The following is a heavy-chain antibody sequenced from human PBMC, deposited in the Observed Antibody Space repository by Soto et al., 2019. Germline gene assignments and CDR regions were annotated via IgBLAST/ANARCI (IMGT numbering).Heavy chain of an antibody. Sequence: ASVKVSCKASGGTFSSYAISWVRQAPGQGLEWMGGIIPIFGTANYAQKFQGRVTITADESTSTAYMELSSLGSEDTAVYYCARVGKSHYDFWSGLSQSVKGYYYYGMDVWGQGTTGTVSS. V-gene: IGHV1-69*13. J-gene: IGHJ6*02. D-gene: IGHD3-3*01. CDR3: ARVGKSHYDFWSGLSQSVKGYYYYGMDV. CDR2: IIPIFGTA. CDR1: GGTFSSYA.